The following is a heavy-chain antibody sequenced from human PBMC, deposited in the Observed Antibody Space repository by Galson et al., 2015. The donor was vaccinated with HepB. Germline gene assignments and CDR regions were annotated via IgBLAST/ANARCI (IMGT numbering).Heavy chain of an antibody. J-gene: IGHJ6*02. D-gene: IGHD6-13*01. CDR1: GFTFSSYA. Sequence: SLRLSCAASGFTFSSYAMRWVRQAPGKGLEYVSAISSNGGSTYYADSVKGRFTISRDNSKNTLYLQMSSLRAEDTAVYYCVKDMNSSSWFLTGGMDVWGQGTTVTVSS. CDR3: VKDMNSSSWFLTGGMDV. CDR2: ISSNGGST. V-gene: IGHV3-64D*06.